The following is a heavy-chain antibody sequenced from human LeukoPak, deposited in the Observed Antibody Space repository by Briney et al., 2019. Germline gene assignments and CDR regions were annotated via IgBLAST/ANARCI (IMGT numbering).Heavy chain of an antibody. CDR2: ISYDGSNK. Sequence: GGSLRLSCAASGSTFSSYGMHWVRQAPGKGLEWVAVISYDGSNKYYADSVKGRFIISRDNSKNTLYLQMNSLRAEDTAVYYCANGGFDYWGQGTLVTVSS. CDR3: ANGGFDY. CDR1: GSTFSSYG. D-gene: IGHD3-10*01. J-gene: IGHJ4*02. V-gene: IGHV3-30*18.